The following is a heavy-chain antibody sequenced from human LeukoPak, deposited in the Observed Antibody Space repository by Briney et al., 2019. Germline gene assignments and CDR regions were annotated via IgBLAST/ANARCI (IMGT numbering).Heavy chain of an antibody. J-gene: IGHJ4*02. CDR3: AKGSKLGELDY. V-gene: IGHV4-30-2*01. Sequence: LRLSCAASGFTFSSYAMSWIRQPPGKGLEWIGYIYHSGSTYYNPSLKSRVTISVDRSKNQFSLKLSSVTAADTAVYYCAKGSKLGELDYWGQGTLVTVSS. CDR2: IYHSGST. CDR1: GFTFSSYA. D-gene: IGHD7-27*01.